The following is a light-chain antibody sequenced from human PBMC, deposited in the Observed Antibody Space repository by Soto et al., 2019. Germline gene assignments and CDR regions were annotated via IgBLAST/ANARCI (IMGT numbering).Light chain of an antibody. CDR1: QSVSSSY. J-gene: IGKJ4*01. Sequence: EIVLTQSPGTLSLSPGERATLSCRASQSVSSSYLAWYQQKPGQAPRLLIYGASSRATGIPDRFSGSGSGTDFTLTTSRLEPEDLAVYYCQQYDSSPLTFGGGTKVEIK. CDR2: GAS. CDR3: QQYDSSPLT. V-gene: IGKV3-20*01.